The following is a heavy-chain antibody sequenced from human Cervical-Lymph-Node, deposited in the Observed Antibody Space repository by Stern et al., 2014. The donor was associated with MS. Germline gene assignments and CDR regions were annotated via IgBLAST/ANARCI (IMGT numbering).Heavy chain of an antibody. J-gene: IGHJ5*02. CDR3: ARGSGDNWFDP. CDR2: FILVIGIP. Sequence: VPLVESGAEVKKPGSSVKVSCKSSGGISWVRQAPGQGLEWMGGFILVIGIPNYAQKFQGRVTITADTSTNTTYLHLSRLTSADSAVYYCARGSGDNWFDPWGQGTLVTVSS. D-gene: IGHD3-10*01. CDR1: GG. V-gene: IGHV1-69*17.